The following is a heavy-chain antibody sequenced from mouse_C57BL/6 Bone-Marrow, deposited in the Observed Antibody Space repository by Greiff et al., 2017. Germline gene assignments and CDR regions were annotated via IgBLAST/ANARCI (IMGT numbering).Heavy chain of an antibody. J-gene: IGHJ2*01. V-gene: IGHV2-6*01. CDR1: GFSLTSSG. CDR3: ASPYEYDDY. D-gene: IGHD2-4*01. Sequence: VKLVESGPGLVAPSQSLSITCTVSGFSLTSSGVDWVRQSPGKGLGWLGVIWGVGSTNYNSALKSRLSISNDNSKSQVFLKMNSLQTDDTAMYYSASPYEYDDYWGQGTTLTVSS. CDR2: IWGVGST.